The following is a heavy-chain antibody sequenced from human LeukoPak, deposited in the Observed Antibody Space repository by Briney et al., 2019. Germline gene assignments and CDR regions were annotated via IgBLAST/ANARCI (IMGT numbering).Heavy chain of an antibody. Sequence: SVKVSCKTSGYTFSRYYIHWVRQAPGQGLEWMGGIIPIFGTANYAQKFQGRVTITADESTSTAYMELSSLRSEDTAVYYCARAPYCTNGVCYTPSWFDPWGQGTLVTVSS. CDR1: GYTFSRYY. D-gene: IGHD2-8*01. V-gene: IGHV1-69*13. CDR2: IIPIFGTA. CDR3: ARAPYCTNGVCYTPSWFDP. J-gene: IGHJ5*02.